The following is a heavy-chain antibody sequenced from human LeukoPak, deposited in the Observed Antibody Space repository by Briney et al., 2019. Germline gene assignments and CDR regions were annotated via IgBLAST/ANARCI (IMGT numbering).Heavy chain of an antibody. Sequence: GGSLRLSCAASGFTVSSSYMSWVRQAPGKGLEWVSAVSGSGGSTYYADSVKGRFTISRDNSKNTLYLQMNSLRAEDTAVYYCAKDCSGGSCHFAFDYWGQGTLVTVSS. CDR2: VSGSGGST. D-gene: IGHD2-15*01. J-gene: IGHJ4*02. V-gene: IGHV3-23*01. CDR1: GFTVSSSY. CDR3: AKDCSGGSCHFAFDY.